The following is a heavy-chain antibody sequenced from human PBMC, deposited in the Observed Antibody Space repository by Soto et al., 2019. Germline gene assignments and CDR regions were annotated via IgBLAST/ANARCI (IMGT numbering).Heavy chain of an antibody. Sequence: QITLKESGPTLVKPTQTLTLTCTFSGFSLSSSGVGVGWIRQPPGKALEWLALIYWDDDKRYRASLKSRLTINKDTSKHQVVHTLNNMDPVDTGTYYCARNNYLNNCFDPWGQGTLVTVSS. CDR1: GFSLSSSGVG. D-gene: IGHD1-1*01. V-gene: IGHV2-5*02. CDR2: IYWDDDK. CDR3: ARNNYLNNCFDP. J-gene: IGHJ5*02.